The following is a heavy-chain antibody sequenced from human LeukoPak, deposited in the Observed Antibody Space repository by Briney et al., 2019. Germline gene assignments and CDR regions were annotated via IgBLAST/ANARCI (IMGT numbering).Heavy chain of an antibody. V-gene: IGHV3-30*04. CDR1: GFTFSSYA. D-gene: IGHD2-15*01. Sequence: PGRSLRLSCAASGFTFSSYAMHWVRQAPGKGLEWVAVISYDGSNKYYADSVKGRFTISRDNSKNTLYLQMNSLRAEDTAVYYCARDMDIVVVVAAVGAFDIWGQGTMVTVSS. CDR3: ARDMDIVVVVAAVGAFDI. J-gene: IGHJ3*02. CDR2: ISYDGSNK.